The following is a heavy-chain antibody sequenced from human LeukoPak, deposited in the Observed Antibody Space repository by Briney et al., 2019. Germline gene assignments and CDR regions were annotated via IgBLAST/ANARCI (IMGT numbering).Heavy chain of an antibody. V-gene: IGHV4-59*08. CDR3: ARGGKETLEGMGFDP. J-gene: IGHJ5*02. CDR2: IYYSGST. D-gene: IGHD1-14*01. Sequence: LETPSVTRIVSEGSLNSDYWNWMPQSPGKGLEWIGYIYYSGSTNYNPSLKSRVTISVDTSKNQFSLNLNSVTAADTAVYYCARGGKETLEGMGFDPWGQGTLVTVSS. CDR1: EGSLNSDY.